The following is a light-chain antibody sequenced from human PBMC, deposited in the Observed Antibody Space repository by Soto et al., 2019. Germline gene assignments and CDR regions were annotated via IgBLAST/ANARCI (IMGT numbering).Light chain of an antibody. CDR3: QHFGYPQWT. CDR2: DTS. V-gene: IGKV3-20*01. J-gene: IGKJ1*01. Sequence: ELVLTQSPGTLSLSPGDSAALSCKASQIGSGNYLSWYQQKSGQAPRLLIYDTSTRAPGIPDRFSGSGSATDFSLIISRLEPEDSAVYYCQHFGYPQWTFGRGTKVDI. CDR1: QIGSGNY.